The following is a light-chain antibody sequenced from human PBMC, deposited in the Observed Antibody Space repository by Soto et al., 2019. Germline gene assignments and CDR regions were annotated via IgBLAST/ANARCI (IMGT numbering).Light chain of an antibody. CDR3: SSYTGSNSYV. J-gene: IGLJ1*01. CDR2: DVS. Sequence: QSVLAQPASVSGSPGQSITISCTGNSSDVGGYNYVSWYQQHPGKAPKLMIYDVSNRPSGVSNRFSGSKSGNTASLTISGLQAEDEADYYCSSYTGSNSYVFGTGTKLTVL. V-gene: IGLV2-14*01. CDR1: SSDVGGYNY.